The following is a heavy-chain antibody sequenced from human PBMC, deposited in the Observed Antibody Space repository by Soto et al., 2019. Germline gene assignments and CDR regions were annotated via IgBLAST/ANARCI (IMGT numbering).Heavy chain of an antibody. D-gene: IGHD2-8*01. V-gene: IGHV3-30-3*01. J-gene: IGHJ4*02. Sequence: PGGSLRLSCAASGFTFSRYAMHWVRQAPGEGLEWVAVISRDGSSKYYGDSVKGRFTVSRDNSNNTLYLSMTSLRPDDTAVFYCARSRNGAVPDPINFWGQGTLVTVS. CDR3: ARSRNGAVPDPINF. CDR1: GFTFSRYA. CDR2: ISRDGSSK.